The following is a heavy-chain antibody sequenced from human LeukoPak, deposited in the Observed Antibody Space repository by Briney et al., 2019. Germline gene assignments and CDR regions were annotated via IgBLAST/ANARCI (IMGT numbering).Heavy chain of an antibody. CDR3: ARGQWLGLRYFDY. CDR1: GGSISSGGYS. CDR2: INHSGST. J-gene: IGHJ4*02. Sequence: PSETLSLTCAVSGGSISSGGYSWSWIRQPPGKGLEWIGEINHSGSTNYNPSLKSRVTISVDTSKNQFTLKLSSVTAADAAVYYCARGQWLGLRYFDYWGQGTLVTVSS. D-gene: IGHD6-19*01. V-gene: IGHV4-34*01.